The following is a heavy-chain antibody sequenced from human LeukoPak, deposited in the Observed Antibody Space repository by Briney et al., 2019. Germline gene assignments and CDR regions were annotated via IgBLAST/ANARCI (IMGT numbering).Heavy chain of an antibody. Sequence: GGSLRLSCAASGFTFSNAWMSWVRQAPGKGLEWVGRMKSKTDGGTTDYAAPVKGRFTISRDDSKNTLYLQMNSLKTEDTAVYYCSGELLADYFDYWGQGTLVTVSS. V-gene: IGHV3-15*01. J-gene: IGHJ4*02. D-gene: IGHD3-10*01. CDR3: SGELLADYFDY. CDR1: GFTFSNAW. CDR2: MKSKTDGGTT.